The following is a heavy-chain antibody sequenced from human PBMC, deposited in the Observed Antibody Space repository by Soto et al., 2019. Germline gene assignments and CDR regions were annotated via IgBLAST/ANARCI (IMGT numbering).Heavy chain of an antibody. V-gene: IGHV3-33*01. Sequence: LSCAASGFTFSSYGMHWVRQAPGKGLEWVAVIWYDGSNKYYADSVKGRFTISRDNSKNTLYLQMNSLRAEDTAVYYCAREGSSITIFGVVITGHMDVWGKGTTVTVYS. CDR3: AREGSSITIFGVVITGHMDV. CDR1: GFTFSSYG. CDR2: IWYDGSNK. J-gene: IGHJ6*03. D-gene: IGHD3-3*01.